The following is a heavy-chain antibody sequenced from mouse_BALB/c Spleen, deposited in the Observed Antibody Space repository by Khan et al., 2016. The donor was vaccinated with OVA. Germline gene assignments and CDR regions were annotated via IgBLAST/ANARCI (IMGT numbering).Heavy chain of an antibody. Sequence: VQLKESGPGLVKPSQSLSLTCTVTGYSITSGYGWNCIRQFPGNKLEWMGYISHIGSTNYNPSLKSRISITRDTSKNQFFLQLNSVTTEHTATYYCARTASIKYWGQGTTLTVSS. D-gene: IGHD1-2*01. V-gene: IGHV3-2*02. CDR1: GYSITSGYG. CDR3: ARTASIKY. CDR2: ISHIGST. J-gene: IGHJ2*01.